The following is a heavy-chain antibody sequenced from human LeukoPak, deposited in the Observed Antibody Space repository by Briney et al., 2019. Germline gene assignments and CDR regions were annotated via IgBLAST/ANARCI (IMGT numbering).Heavy chain of an antibody. J-gene: IGHJ4*02. D-gene: IGHD6-19*01. V-gene: IGHV1-69*04. CDR1: GGTFSSYA. CDR2: IIPILGIA. Sequence: GASVKVSCKASGGTFSSYAISWVRQAPGQGLEWMGRIIPILGIANYAQKFQGRVTITADKSTSTAYMELSSLRSEDTAVYYCARDTSGWYAGSYYFDYWGQGTLVTVSS. CDR3: ARDTSGWYAGSYYFDY.